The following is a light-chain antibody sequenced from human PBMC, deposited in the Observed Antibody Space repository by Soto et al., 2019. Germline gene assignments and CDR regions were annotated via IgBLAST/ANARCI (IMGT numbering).Light chain of an antibody. Sequence: DIQMTQSPSSLSASVGDRVTITCRASQSISSYLNWYQQKPWKAPKLLIYAASSLQSWVPSRFSGSGSGTDFTLTISSLQPEDFATYYCQQSYSTPQSTFGQGTKLEIK. CDR3: QQSYSTPQST. CDR1: QSISSY. J-gene: IGKJ2*01. V-gene: IGKV1-39*01. CDR2: AAS.